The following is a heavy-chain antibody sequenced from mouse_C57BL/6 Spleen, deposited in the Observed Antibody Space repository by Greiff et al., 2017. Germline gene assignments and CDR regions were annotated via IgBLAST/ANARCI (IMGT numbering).Heavy chain of an antibody. CDR2: IDPEDGET. V-gene: IGHV14-2*01. D-gene: IGHD4-1*01. CDR1: GFNIKDYY. J-gene: IGHJ2*01. Sequence: VQLQQSGAELVKPGASVKLSCTASGFNIKDYYMHWVKQRTEQGLEWIGRIDPEDGETKYAPKFRGKATITADTSSNTAYLQLSSLTSEDTAVYYCARDPLTYYFDYWGQGTTLTVSS. CDR3: ARDPLTYYFDY.